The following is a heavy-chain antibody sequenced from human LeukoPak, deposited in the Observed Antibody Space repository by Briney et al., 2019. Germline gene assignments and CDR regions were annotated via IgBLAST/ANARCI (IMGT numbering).Heavy chain of an antibody. J-gene: IGHJ4*02. D-gene: IGHD2-2*01. V-gene: IGHV3-23*01. CDR2: ISGSGGST. CDR1: GFAFSNFA. CDR3: TKQGDTNCYGRSHY. Sequence: PGGSLRLSCTASGFAFSNFAMSWVRQAPGKGLEWVSVISGSGGSTFYADSVKGRFTITRDNSKNTLYLQMNSLRAEDTVLYYCTKQGDTNCYGRSHYWGQGTLVTVSS.